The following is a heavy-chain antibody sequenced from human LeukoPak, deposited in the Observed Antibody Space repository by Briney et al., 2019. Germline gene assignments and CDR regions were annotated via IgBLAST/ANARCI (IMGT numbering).Heavy chain of an antibody. CDR3: ARPRQRDYYGMDV. D-gene: IGHD6-6*01. V-gene: IGHV4-59*01. CDR2: IYYSGST. CDR1: GCPIRSSS. Sequence: PSETQSHTWPLVGCPIRSSSLRWVHQLTDHGLEWIGYIYYSGSTNYHPSLKSRVTISVDTSKIQFSLKLSSVTAADTAVYYCARPRQRDYYGMDVWCQGTKVTVSS. J-gene: IGHJ6*02.